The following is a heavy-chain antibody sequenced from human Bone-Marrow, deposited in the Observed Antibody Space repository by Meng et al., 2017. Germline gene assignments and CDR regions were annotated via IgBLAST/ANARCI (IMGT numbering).Heavy chain of an antibody. V-gene: IGHV3-66*02. CDR2: IYSGGNT. J-gene: IGHJ4*02. CDR3: AREAHYYGSGSYYDN. D-gene: IGHD3-10*01. CDR1: GFTFSSYA. Sequence: GESLKISCAASGFTFSSYAMNWVRQAPGKGLEWVSVIYSGGNTYYADSVKGRFTISRDNSKNTVFLQINSLRAEDTAVYYCAREAHYYGSGSYYDNWGQGTLVTVSS.